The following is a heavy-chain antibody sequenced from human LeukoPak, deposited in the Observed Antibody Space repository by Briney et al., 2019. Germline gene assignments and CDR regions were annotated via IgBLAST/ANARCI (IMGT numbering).Heavy chain of an antibody. J-gene: IGHJ6*02. CDR2: ISSSGRII. CDR1: GFIFSDYY. V-gene: IGHV3-11*01. D-gene: IGHD2-8*01. Sequence: GGSLRLSCAASGFIFSDYYMSWIRQAPGKGLEWVSYISSSGRIIYYADSVKGRFTISRDNAKNSLFLQMNSLRAEDTAVYYCASVHYYGMEVWGQGTTVTVSS. CDR3: ASVHYYGMEV.